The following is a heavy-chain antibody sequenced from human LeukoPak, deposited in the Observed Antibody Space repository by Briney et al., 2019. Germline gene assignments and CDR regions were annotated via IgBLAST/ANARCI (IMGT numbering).Heavy chain of an antibody. V-gene: IGHV1-18*01. Sequence: GASVKVSCKASGYTFNSYSVSWVRQAPGQGLEWMGWISTYNGNRNYSQKLQGRVTMTTDTSTRTAYMELRSLRSDDTAVYYCARFNDILTGYSPSYYGMDVWGQGTTVTVSS. CDR2: ISTYNGNR. CDR3: ARFNDILTGYSPSYYGMDV. J-gene: IGHJ6*02. CDR1: GYTFNSYS. D-gene: IGHD3-9*01.